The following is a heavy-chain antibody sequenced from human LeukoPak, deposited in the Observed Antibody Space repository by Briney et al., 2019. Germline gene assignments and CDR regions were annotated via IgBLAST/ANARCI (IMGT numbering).Heavy chain of an antibody. CDR1: GGSFSGYY. CDR2: XXXXXXT. Sequence: SETLSLTCAVYGGSFSGYYWSWIRQPPGKGLXXXXXXXXXXXTNYNPSLKSRVTISVDTSKNQFSLKLSSVTAADTAVYYCARGRPYDSSGYYRSGHPTSDYWGQGTLVTVSS. V-gene: IGHV4-34*01. J-gene: IGHJ4*02. D-gene: IGHD3-22*01. CDR3: ARGRPYDSSGYYRSGHPTSDY.